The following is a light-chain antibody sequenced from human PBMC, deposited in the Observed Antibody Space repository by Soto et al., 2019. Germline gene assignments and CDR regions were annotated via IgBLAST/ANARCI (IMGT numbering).Light chain of an antibody. J-gene: IGKJ5*01. CDR1: QSRGSNF. V-gene: IGKV3-20*01. Sequence: EIVLTQSPGTLSLSPGERATLSCKTSQSRGSNFLACYQHKPGQAPMLLNYASSNRATGIPDRFSGSASGTDFTLTINILEPEDFAVYYCQLYGISPLFGQGTRLEIK. CDR3: QLYGISPL. CDR2: ASS.